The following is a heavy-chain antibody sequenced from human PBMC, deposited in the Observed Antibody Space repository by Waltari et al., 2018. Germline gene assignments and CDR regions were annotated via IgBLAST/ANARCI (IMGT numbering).Heavy chain of an antibody. CDR3: AKVGTTIFGYYFDY. V-gene: IGHV3-33*06. CDR1: GFTFSSYG. J-gene: IGHJ4*02. CDR2: IWYDGSNK. D-gene: IGHD3-3*01. Sequence: QVQLVESGGGVVQPGRSLRLSCAASGFTFSSYGMHWVRRAPGKGLEWVAVIWYDGSNKYYADSVKGRFTISRDNSKNTLYLQMNSLRAEDTAVYYCAKVGTTIFGYYFDYWGQGTLVTVSS.